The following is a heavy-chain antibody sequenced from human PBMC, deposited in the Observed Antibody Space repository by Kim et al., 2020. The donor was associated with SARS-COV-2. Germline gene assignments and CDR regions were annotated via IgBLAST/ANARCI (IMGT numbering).Heavy chain of an antibody. CDR1: GGSISSGSYY. V-gene: IGHV4-61*02. CDR2: IYTSGST. J-gene: IGHJ4*02. Sequence: SETLSLTCTVSGGSISSGSYYWSWIRQPAGKGLEWIGRIYTSGSTNYNPSLKSRVTISVDTSKNQFSLKLSSVTAADTAVYYCAREVGIAVAVFFDYWGQGTLVTVSS. CDR3: AREVGIAVAVFFDY. D-gene: IGHD6-19*01.